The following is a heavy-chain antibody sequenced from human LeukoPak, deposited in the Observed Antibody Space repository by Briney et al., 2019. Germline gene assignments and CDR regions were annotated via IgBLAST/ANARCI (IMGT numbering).Heavy chain of an antibody. CDR2: IYYSGST. CDR1: GGSISSGDYY. V-gene: IGHV4-30-4*01. D-gene: IGHD3-22*01. J-gene: IGHJ6*02. CDR3: ARDQNKYNSSGYYYYQYGMDV. Sequence: SQTLSLTCTVSGGSISSGDYYWTWIRQPPGTGLEWIGYIYYSGSTHYNPSLKSRVSISVDTAKNQFSLNLSSVTAADTAVYYCARDQNKYNSSGYYYYQYGMDVWGQGTTVTVSS.